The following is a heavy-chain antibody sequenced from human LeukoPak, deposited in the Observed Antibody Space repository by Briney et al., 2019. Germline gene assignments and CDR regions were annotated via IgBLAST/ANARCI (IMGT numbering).Heavy chain of an antibody. Sequence: GGSLRLSCAASGFTFSSYTMNWVRQAPGKGLEWVSSISGSSTYIFYADSVKGRFTISRDNAKNSLYLQMNSLRDEDTAVYYCAKDGYDFWSAYQIDLWGQGTLVTVSS. D-gene: IGHD3-3*01. CDR1: GFTFSSYT. CDR2: ISGSSTYI. V-gene: IGHV3-21*01. CDR3: AKDGYDFWSAYQIDL. J-gene: IGHJ5*02.